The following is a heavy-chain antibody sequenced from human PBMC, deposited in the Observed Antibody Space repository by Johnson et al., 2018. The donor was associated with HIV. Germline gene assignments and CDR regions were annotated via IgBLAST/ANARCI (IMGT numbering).Heavy chain of an antibody. CDR3: ARAYSGSYINDAFDI. Sequence: VQLVESGGGLVQPGGSLRLSCAASGFSFDSHAINWVRQAPGKGLQWVSAISYSGSSTYYADSVKGRFTISRENAKNSLYLQMNSLRAGDTAVYYCARAYSGSYINDAFDIWGQGTMVTVSS. J-gene: IGHJ3*02. V-gene: IGHV3-23*04. CDR1: GFSFDSHA. CDR2: ISYSGSST. D-gene: IGHD1-26*01.